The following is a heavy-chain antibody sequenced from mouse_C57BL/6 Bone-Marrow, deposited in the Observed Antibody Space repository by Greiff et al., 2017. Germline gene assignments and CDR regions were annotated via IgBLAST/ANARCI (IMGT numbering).Heavy chain of an antibody. Sequence: EVNVVESGGGLVKPGGSLKLSCAASGFTFSSYAMSWVRQTPEKRLEWVATISDGGSYTYYPDNVKGRFTISRDNAKNNLYLQMSHLKSEDTAMYYCARDWDGYYGFYFDYWGQGTTLTVCS. CDR1: GFTFSSYA. CDR3: ARDWDGYYGFYFDY. J-gene: IGHJ2*01. D-gene: IGHD2-3*01. CDR2: ISDGGSYT. V-gene: IGHV5-4*01.